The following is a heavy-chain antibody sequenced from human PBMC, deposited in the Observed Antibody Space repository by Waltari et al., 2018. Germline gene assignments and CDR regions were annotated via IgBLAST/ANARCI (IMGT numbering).Heavy chain of an antibody. CDR2: IHESGST. Sequence: QVQLQESGPGLVKPSEALSLSCTVSSGSITSGNYYWGWIRQPPGRGLEWIANIHESGSTYPNPSLQSRITISVDTSKNQFSLKLTSVTVADTAVYYCARQGGDDYGGNSGRGAFDIWGQGTVVTVSS. V-gene: IGHV4-39*01. J-gene: IGHJ3*02. CDR3: ARQGGDDYGGNSGRGAFDI. CDR1: SGSITSGNYY. D-gene: IGHD4-17*01.